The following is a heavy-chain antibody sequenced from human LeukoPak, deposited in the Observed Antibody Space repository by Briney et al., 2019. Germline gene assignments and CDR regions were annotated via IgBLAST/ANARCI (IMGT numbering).Heavy chain of an antibody. CDR3: AGAGGSSWYFDL. J-gene: IGHJ2*01. CDR1: GGSITSYY. Sequence: PSETLSLTCTVSGGSITSYYWSWIRQPPGKGLEWIGYIYHSGSTNYNPSLKSRVTISVDTSKNQFSLKLSSVTAADTAVYYCAGAGGSSWYFDLWGRGTLVTVSS. CDR2: IYHSGST. D-gene: IGHD2-2*01. V-gene: IGHV4-59*01.